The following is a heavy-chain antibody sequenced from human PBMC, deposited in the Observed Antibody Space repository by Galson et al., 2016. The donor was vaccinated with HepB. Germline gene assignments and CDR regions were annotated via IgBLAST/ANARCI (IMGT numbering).Heavy chain of an antibody. CDR3: ARRHEYCPPVGCSVDY. V-gene: IGHV3-30*03. J-gene: IGHJ4*02. CDR2: DSMDGRRK. CDR1: GFTFSNYG. D-gene: IGHD2/OR15-2a*01. Sequence: SLRLSCAASGFTFSNYGMHWVRQPPGKGLEWVAADSMDGRRKFYADSVKGRFTISRDNSNNMLFLQMSSLRPDDTAVYYCARRHEYCPPVGCSVDYWGQGTLVSVSS.